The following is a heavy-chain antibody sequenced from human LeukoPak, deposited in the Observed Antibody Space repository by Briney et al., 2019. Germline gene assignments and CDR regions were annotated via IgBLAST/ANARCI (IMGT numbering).Heavy chain of an antibody. CDR2: INHSGST. CDR3: ARRVIRSVGATEDYYYGMDV. CDR1: GGSFSGYY. J-gene: IGHJ6*02. D-gene: IGHD1-26*01. V-gene: IGHV4-34*01. Sequence: SETLSLTCAVYGGSFSGYYWTWIRQPPGKGLEWIGEINHSGSTNYNPSLKSRVTISVDTSKNQFSLKLSPVTAADTAVYYCARRVIRSVGATEDYYYGMDVWGQGTTVTVSS.